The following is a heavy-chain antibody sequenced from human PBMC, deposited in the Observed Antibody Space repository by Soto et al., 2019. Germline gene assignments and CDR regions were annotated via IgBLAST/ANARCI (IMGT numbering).Heavy chain of an antibody. D-gene: IGHD6-19*01. CDR3: AKRPFTSSGSFDY. Sequence: EVPLLESGGGLVQPGGSLRLSCAASGFTFSSFAMSWVRQAPGKGLEWVSTFSGSGGSTYYADSVKGRFTISRDDSKNTLYLQMNSLRAEDTAVYYCAKRPFTSSGSFDYWGQGTLVTVSS. J-gene: IGHJ4*02. CDR1: GFTFSSFA. CDR2: FSGSGGST. V-gene: IGHV3-23*01.